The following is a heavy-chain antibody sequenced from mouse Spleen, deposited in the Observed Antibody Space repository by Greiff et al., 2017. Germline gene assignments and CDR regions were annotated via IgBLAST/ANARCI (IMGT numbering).Heavy chain of an antibody. CDR2: IWSGGST. J-gene: IGHJ2*01. D-gene: IGHD2-14*01. Sequence: VQLQESGPGLVQPSQSLSITCTVSGFSLTSYGVHWVRQSPGKGLEWLGVIWSGGSTDYNAAFISRLSISKDNSKSQVFFKMNSLQADDTGIYYWARKNYRYDKGFDYWGQGTTLTVAS. CDR1: GFSLTSYG. CDR3: ARKNYRYDKGFDY. V-gene: IGHV2-2*01.